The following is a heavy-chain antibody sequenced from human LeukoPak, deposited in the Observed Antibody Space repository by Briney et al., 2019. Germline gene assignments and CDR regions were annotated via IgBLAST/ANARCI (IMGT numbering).Heavy chain of an antibody. CDR1: GGSISSYY. CDR3: AREASTPPYYFDY. J-gene: IGHJ4*02. D-gene: IGHD2-15*01. V-gene: IGHV4-59*01. Sequence: SSETLSLTCTVSGGSISSYYWSWIRQPPGKGLEWIGYIYYSGSTNYNPSLKSRVTISVDTSKNQFSLKLSSVTAADTAVYYCAREASTPPYYFDYWGQGTLVTVSS. CDR2: IYYSGST.